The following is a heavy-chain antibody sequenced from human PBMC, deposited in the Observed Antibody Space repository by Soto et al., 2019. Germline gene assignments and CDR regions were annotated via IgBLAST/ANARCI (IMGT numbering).Heavy chain of an antibody. CDR2: IYPGDSDT. D-gene: IGHD6-13*01. J-gene: IGHJ6*02. CDR1: RYSFTSYW. V-gene: IGHV5-51*01. CDR3: ARTSAAGKYYSGMDV. Sequence: GESLKISCKGSRYSFTSYWIGWVRQMPGKGLEWMGIIYPGDSDTRYSPSFQGQVTISADKSISTAYLQWSSLKASDTAMYYCARTSAAGKYYSGMDVWGQGTTVTVSS.